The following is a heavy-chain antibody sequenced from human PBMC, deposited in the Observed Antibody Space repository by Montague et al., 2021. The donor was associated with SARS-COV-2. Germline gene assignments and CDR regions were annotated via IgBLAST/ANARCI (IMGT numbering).Heavy chain of an antibody. V-gene: IGHV4-4*09. D-gene: IGHD3/OR15-3a*01. CDR3: ARIGGWSGAF. CDR2: TYNNDRT. CDR1: GGSISTYY. J-gene: IGHJ4*02. Sequence: SETLSLTCTVSGGSISTYYWSWIRQPPGKGLEWIAYTYNNDRTNYNPSLESRVSVSVDTSKNQFSLRLSSVTAADTAVYYCARIGGWSGAFWGQGTLVTVSS.